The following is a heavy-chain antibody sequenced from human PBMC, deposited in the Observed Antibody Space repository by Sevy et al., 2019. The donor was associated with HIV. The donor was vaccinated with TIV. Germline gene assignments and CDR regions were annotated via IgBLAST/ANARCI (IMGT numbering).Heavy chain of an antibody. CDR1: GYTLTSHY. D-gene: IGHD6-13*01. CDR3: ASLAAASGLDYMDV. J-gene: IGHJ6*03. Sequence: ASVKVSCKASGYTLTSHYMHWVRRAPGQGLEWMGISNPSGGYTRYAQKLQGRVIMTRDTSTSTAYMELSSLRSDDTAVYYCASLAAASGLDYMDVWGKGTTVTVSS. CDR2: SNPSGGYT. V-gene: IGHV1-46*04.